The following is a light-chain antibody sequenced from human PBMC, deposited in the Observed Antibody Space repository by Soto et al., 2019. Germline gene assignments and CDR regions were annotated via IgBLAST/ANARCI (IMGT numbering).Light chain of an antibody. Sequence: QSALTQPPSASGSPGQSVTISCTGTSSDVGGYNYVSWYQQHPGKAPKLMIYEVSKRPSGVPDRFSGSKSGNTASLTVSGLQADDEADYYCSSYTGSTPYVFGTGTKLTFL. CDR3: SSYTGSTPYV. CDR2: EVS. J-gene: IGLJ1*01. V-gene: IGLV2-8*01. CDR1: SSDVGGYNY.